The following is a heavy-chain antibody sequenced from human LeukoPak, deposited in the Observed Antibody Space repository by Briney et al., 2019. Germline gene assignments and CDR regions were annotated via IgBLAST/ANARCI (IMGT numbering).Heavy chain of an antibody. V-gene: IGHV3-48*03. J-gene: IGHJ4*02. CDR1: GFTFSSYE. CDR2: IDSSGSNI. D-gene: IGHD2-21*01. CDR3: AKLDLWSGDFDY. Sequence: TGGSLRLSCAASGFTFSSYEMSWVRQAPGKGLEWVSYIDSSGSNIHYADSVKGRFTISRDNAKNSLYLQMNSLRAEDTAVYYCAKLDLWSGDFDYWGQGTLVTVSS.